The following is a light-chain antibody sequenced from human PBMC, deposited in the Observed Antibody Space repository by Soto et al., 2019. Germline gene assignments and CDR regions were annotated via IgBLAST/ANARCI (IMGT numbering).Light chain of an antibody. Sequence: DIVMTQTPLSLSVTPGQPASISCKSSQSVLHSDGKTHLYWYLQRPGQPPHLLIYEVSHRFSGVPDRFSGSGSGTDFTLTVSRVEAEDVGVYYCMQTKQLPVTFGQGTKVDIK. CDR3: MQTKQLPVT. CDR1: QSVLHSDGKTH. J-gene: IGKJ1*01. V-gene: IGKV2D-29*01. CDR2: EVS.